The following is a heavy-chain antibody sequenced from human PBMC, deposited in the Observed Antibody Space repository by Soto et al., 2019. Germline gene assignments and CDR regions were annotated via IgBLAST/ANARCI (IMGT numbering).Heavy chain of an antibody. CDR1: GYTFTSYG. J-gene: IGHJ5*02. V-gene: IGHV1-18*01. D-gene: IGHD3-10*01. CDR3: ARVPKITIVRGGDNNWFDP. Sequence: GASVKVSCKASGYTFTSYGISWVRQAPGQGLEWMGWISAYNGNTNYAQKLQGRVTMTTDTSTSTAYMELRSLRSDDTAVYYCARVPKITIVRGGDNNWFDPWGQGTLVTVSS. CDR2: ISAYNGNT.